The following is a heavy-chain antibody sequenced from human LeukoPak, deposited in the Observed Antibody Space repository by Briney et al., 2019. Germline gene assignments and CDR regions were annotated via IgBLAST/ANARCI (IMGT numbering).Heavy chain of an antibody. Sequence: PGGSLRLSCVASGFTFISYTMNWVRQAPGKGLEWVSGISGSGRTTYYADSVKGRFTISRDNSKNTLYLEMNSLRVEDTAVYYRAKEGSSTWTYYFDCWGQGILVTVSS. CDR3: AKEGSSTWTYYFDC. V-gene: IGHV3-23*01. CDR1: GFTFISYT. D-gene: IGHD2-2*01. J-gene: IGHJ4*02. CDR2: ISGSGRTT.